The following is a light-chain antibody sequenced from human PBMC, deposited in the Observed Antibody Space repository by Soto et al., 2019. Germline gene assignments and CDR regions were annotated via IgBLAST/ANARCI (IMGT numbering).Light chain of an antibody. Sequence: QSVLTQSSSASASLGSSVKLTCTLSSGYSSYIIAWHQQQPGKAPRYLMKLEGSGSYNKGSGVPDRFSGSSSGADRYLTISNLQSEDEADYYCETWDSNTRVFGTGTKLTVL. CDR1: SGYSSYI. CDR3: ETWDSNTRV. J-gene: IGLJ1*01. V-gene: IGLV4-60*03. CDR2: LEGSGSY.